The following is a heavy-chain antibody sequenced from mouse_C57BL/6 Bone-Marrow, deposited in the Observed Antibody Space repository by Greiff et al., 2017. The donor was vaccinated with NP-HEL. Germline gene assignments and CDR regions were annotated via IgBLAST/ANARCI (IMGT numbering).Heavy chain of an antibody. D-gene: IGHD1-1*01. V-gene: IGHV1-81*01. CDR3: ARRGYYGSSSVLPMDY. CDR1: GYTFTSYG. CDR2: IYPRSGNT. J-gene: IGHJ4*01. Sequence: QVQLQQSGAELARPGASVKLSCKASGYTFTSYGISWVKQRTGQGLEWIGEIYPRSGNTYYNEKFKGKATLTADKSSSTAYMELRSLTSEDSAVYFCARRGYYGSSSVLPMDYWGQGTSVTVAS.